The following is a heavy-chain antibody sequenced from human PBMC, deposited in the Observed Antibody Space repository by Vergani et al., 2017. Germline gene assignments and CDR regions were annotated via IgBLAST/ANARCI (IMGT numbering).Heavy chain of an antibody. V-gene: IGHV3-23*03. CDR1: GFTFSSYA. D-gene: IGHD3-9*01. CDR2: IYSGGST. Sequence: VQLLESGGGLVQPGGSLRLSCAASGFTFSSYAMSWVRQAPGKGLEWVSVIYSGGSTYYADSVKGRFTISRDNSKNTLYLQMNSLRAEDTAVYYCARDKGDDILTGDYYYYGMDVWGQGTTVTVSS. CDR3: ARDKGDDILTGDYYYYGMDV. J-gene: IGHJ6*02.